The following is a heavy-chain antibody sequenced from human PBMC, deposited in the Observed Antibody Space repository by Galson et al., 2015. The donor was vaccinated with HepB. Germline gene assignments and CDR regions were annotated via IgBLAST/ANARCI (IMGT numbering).Heavy chain of an antibody. D-gene: IGHD4-11*01. CDR2: ITGSGSST. V-gene: IGHV3-23*01. J-gene: IGHJ4*02. CDR3: AKGPRSTVTTAMDD. CDR1: GFTFSSYA. Sequence: SLRLSCAASGFTFSSYAMGWVRQAPGKGLEWVSSITGSGSSTYYADSVKGRFTISRDNPKSTLYLQMDSLRAEDTAIYYCAKGPRSTVTTAMDDWGQGSLVTVSS.